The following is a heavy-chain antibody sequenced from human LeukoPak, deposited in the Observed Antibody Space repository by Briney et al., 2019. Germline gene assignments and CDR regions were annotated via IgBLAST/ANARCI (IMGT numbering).Heavy chain of an antibody. D-gene: IGHD1-26*01. CDR2: ISYDGSNK. Sequence: PGGSLRLSCAASGFTFSSYAMHWVRQAPGKGLEWVAVISYDGSNKYYADSVKGRFTISRDNSKNTLYPQMNSLRAEDTAVYYCAKGPLGRGATTLDYWGQGTLVTVSS. J-gene: IGHJ4*02. CDR1: GFTFSSYA. V-gene: IGHV3-30*04. CDR3: AKGPLGRGATTLDY.